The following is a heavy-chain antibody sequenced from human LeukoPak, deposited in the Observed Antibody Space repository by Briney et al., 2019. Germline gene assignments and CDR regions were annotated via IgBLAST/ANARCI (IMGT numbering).Heavy chain of an antibody. Sequence: GGSLRLSCEASGFTFSRYAMSWVRQAPGKGLEWVAVIWYDGSYEYYGDSVEGRFTISRDNSKNTLYLQMNSLRVDDTAVYYCGRDYYSNYIGALRTWGQGTLVTVSS. CDR2: IWYDGSYE. J-gene: IGHJ5*02. D-gene: IGHD4-11*01. CDR3: GRDYYSNYIGALRT. V-gene: IGHV3-33*08. CDR1: GFTFSRYA.